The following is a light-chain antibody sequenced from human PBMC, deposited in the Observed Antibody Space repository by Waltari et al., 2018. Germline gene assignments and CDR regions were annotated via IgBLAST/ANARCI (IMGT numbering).Light chain of an antibody. Sequence: DIQMTQSPSSLSASVGDRVTITGQASQDISNYLNWYQQKPGKAPKLLIYDASNLETGVPSRFSGSGPGTDFTFPIRSLQPEDLATYYCQQYDNLPITFGQWTRLEIK. CDR1: QDISNY. CDR2: DAS. V-gene: IGKV1-33*01. CDR3: QQYDNLPIT. J-gene: IGKJ5*01.